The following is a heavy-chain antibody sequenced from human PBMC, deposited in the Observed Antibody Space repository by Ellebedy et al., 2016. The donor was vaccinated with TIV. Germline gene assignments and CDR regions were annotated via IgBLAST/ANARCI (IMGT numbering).Heavy chain of an antibody. J-gene: IGHJ4*02. V-gene: IGHV1-58*02. CDR3: ARDGYTTAFDY. CDR1: GYTFTSYG. CDR2: IVVGSGNT. Sequence: ASVKVSCKASGYTFTSYGISWVRQARGQRLEWIGWIVVGSGNTNYAQKFQERVTITRDMSTSTAYMELSSLRSEDTAVYYCARDGYTTAFDYWGQGTLVTVSS. D-gene: IGHD5-24*01.